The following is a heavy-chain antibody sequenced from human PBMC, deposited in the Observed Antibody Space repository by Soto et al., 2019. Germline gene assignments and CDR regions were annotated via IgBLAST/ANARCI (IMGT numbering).Heavy chain of an antibody. CDR2: IIPIFGTA. CDR3: ARGYYDSSGYFSRWFDP. V-gene: IGHV1-69*06. J-gene: IGHJ5*02. D-gene: IGHD3-22*01. CDR1: VGTFSGYA. Sequence: SVKVSCKASVGTFSGYAISWVRQAPGQGLEWMGGIIPIFGTANYAQKFQGRVTITADKSTSTAYMELSSLRSEDTAVYYCARGYYDSSGYFSRWFDPWGQGTLVTVSS.